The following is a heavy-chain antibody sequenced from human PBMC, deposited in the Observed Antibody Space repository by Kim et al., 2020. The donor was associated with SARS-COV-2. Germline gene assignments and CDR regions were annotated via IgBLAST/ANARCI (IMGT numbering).Heavy chain of an antibody. J-gene: IGHJ6*02. CDR1: GFTFDDYA. Sequence: GGSLRLSCAASGFTFDDYAMHWVRQAPGKGLEWVSGISWNSGSIGYADSVKGRFTISRDNAKNSLYLQMNSLRAEDTALYYCAKGAYYDILAVGGMDVWGQGTTVTVSS. V-gene: IGHV3-9*01. CDR2: ISWNSGSI. CDR3: AKGAYYDILAVGGMDV. D-gene: IGHD3-9*01.